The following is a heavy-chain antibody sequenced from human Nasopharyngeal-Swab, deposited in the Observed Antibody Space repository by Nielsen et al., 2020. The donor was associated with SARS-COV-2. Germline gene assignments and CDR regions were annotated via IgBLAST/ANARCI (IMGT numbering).Heavy chain of an antibody. CDR2: VYYTGST. Sequence: WIRQPPGKGLEWIGYVYYTGSTYCNPSLKSRVTISVDTSKNQFSLKLTSVTAADTAVYYCARYPSSSWSPYGMDVWGQGTTVTVSS. D-gene: IGHD6-13*01. V-gene: IGHV4-31*02. CDR3: ARYPSSSWSPYGMDV. J-gene: IGHJ6*02.